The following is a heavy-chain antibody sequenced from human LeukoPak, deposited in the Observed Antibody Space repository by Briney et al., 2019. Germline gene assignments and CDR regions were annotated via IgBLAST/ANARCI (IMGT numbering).Heavy chain of an antibody. V-gene: IGHV3-21*01. Sequence: GGSLRLSCAASGFTFSSYSMNWVRQAPGKGLEWVSSITSSSSYIYYADSVKGRFTISRDNAKNSLYLQMNSLRAEDTAVYYCARDLGYYGDLAYWRQGTLVTVSS. CDR1: GFTFSSYS. J-gene: IGHJ4*02. CDR2: ITSSSSYI. CDR3: ARDLGYYGDLAY. D-gene: IGHD4-17*01.